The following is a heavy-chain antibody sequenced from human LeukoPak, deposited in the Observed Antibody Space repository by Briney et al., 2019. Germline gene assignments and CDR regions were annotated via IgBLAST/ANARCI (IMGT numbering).Heavy chain of an antibody. V-gene: IGHV4-31*03. CDR3: ARDGTSSGRETD. J-gene: IGHJ4*02. CDR2: IYYSGST. CDR1: GGSISSGGYY. D-gene: IGHD3-10*01. Sequence: SETLSLTCTVSGGSISSGGYYWSWIRQHPGKGLEWIGYIYYSGSTYYNPSLKSRVTISVDTSKNQFSLKLSSVTAADTAVYYCARDGTSSGRETDWGQGTLVTVSS.